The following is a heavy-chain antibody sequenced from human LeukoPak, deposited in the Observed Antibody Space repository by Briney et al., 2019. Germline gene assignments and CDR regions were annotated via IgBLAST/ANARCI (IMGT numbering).Heavy chain of an antibody. CDR2: ISSSGNNA. D-gene: IGHD5-24*01. Sequence: GGSLRLSCAASGFTFSDYYMSWIRQAPGKGLEWVSLISSSGNNAYYADSVKGRFTISRDNSKNTLSLQMNSLRVEDTAIYYCAKDIQLSTWGLGTRVTVSS. V-gene: IGHV3-23*01. J-gene: IGHJ3*01. CDR3: AKDIQLST. CDR1: GFTFSDYY.